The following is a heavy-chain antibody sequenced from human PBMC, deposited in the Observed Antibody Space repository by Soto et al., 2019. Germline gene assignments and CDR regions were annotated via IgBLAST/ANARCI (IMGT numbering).Heavy chain of an antibody. Sequence: AASLNLTCNSSGSSYSFYGRHWVRKNPGQRLEWTGWINAGNGNTTYSEKFQGRVTITRDTSASTAYLELSSLRSEDTAVYYCARDPNDSSAYYHHYYYGMDVWCQGTKVTGSS. CDR2: INAGNGNT. CDR1: GSSYSFYG. CDR3: ARDPNDSSAYYHHYYYGMDV. J-gene: IGHJ6*02. D-gene: IGHD3-22*01. V-gene: IGHV1-3*01.